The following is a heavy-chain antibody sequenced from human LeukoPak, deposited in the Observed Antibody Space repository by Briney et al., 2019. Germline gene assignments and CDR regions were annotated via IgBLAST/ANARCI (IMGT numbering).Heavy chain of an antibody. CDR2: IYYSGST. Sequence: SETLSLTCTVSGGSINSYYWSWIRQPPGKGLEWIGYIYYSGSTNYNPSLKSRVTISVDTSKNQSSLKLSSVTAADTAVYYCAAGVVATIRFPFDYWGHGPLVTVSS. J-gene: IGHJ4*01. CDR3: AAGVVATIRFPFDY. CDR1: GGSINSYY. V-gene: IGHV4-59*01. D-gene: IGHD5-12*01.